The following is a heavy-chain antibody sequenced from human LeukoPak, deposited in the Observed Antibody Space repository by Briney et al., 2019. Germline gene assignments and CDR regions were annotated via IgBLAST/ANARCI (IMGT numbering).Heavy chain of an antibody. CDR2: ISSSGSTI. CDR1: AFTFSDYY. Sequence: GGSMRLSCAASAFTFSDYYMSWIRQAPGKGLEWVSYISSSGSTIDYADSVKRRFTISRDNAKHSLYLQMNSRRAEDTAVYYCARSIPAGNRRWGQGTLVTVSS. V-gene: IGHV3-11*01. D-gene: IGHD2-2*01. J-gene: IGHJ4*02. CDR3: ARSIPAGNRR.